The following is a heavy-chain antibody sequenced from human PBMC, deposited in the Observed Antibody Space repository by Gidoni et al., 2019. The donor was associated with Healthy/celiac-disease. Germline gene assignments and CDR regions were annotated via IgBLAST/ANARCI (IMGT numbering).Heavy chain of an antibody. V-gene: IGHV3-33*01. CDR3: AREQGAAAAGTFDY. J-gene: IGHJ4*02. D-gene: IGHD6-13*01. CDR1: GFTVSSYG. CDR2: IWYYGSNK. Sequence: QVQLVESGGGVVQPGRSLRLSCAAAGFTVSSYGMHWVRQAPGKGLAWVAVIWYYGSNKYYAASVKGRFPISRDNSKNTLYLQMNSLRAEDTAVYYCAREQGAAAAGTFDYWGQGTLVTVSS.